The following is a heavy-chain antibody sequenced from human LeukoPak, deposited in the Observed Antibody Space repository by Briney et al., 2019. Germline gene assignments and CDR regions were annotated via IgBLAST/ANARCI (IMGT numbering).Heavy chain of an antibody. CDR1: GFTFDDYA. CDR2: INKDGSEK. V-gene: IGHV3-7*01. J-gene: IGHJ4*02. CDR3: ARDKVTY. Sequence: GGSLRLSCAASGFTFDDYAMSWVRQAPGKGLEWVAHINKDGSEKYYVDSVKGRFTISRDNAKNSLYLQMNSLRVEDTAVYYCARDKVTYWGRGTLVTVSS.